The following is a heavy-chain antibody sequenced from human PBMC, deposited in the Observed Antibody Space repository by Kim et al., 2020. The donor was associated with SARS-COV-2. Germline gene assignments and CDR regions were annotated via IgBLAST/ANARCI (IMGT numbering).Heavy chain of an antibody. CDR1: GYTFTGYY. CDR2: INPNSGGT. Sequence: ASVKVSCKASGYTFTGYYMHWVRQAPGQGLEWMGRINPNSGGTNYAQKFQGRVTMTRDTSISTAYMELSRLRSDDTAVYYCAREGAYYDSSGYPQRDAFDIWGQGTMVTVSS. J-gene: IGHJ3*02. D-gene: IGHD3-22*01. V-gene: IGHV1-2*06. CDR3: AREGAYYDSSGYPQRDAFDI.